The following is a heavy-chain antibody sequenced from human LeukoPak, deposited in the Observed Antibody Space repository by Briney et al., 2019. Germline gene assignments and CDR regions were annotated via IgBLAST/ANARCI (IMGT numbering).Heavy chain of an antibody. CDR2: IIPILGIA. CDR3: ARDHNTGDPPANFDY. J-gene: IGHJ4*02. CDR1: GGTFSSYA. V-gene: IGHV1-69*04. Sequence: AASVKVSCKASGGTFSSYAISWVRQAPGQGLEWMGRIIPILGIANYAQKFQGRVTITADKSTSTAYMELSSLRSEDTAVYYCARDHNTGDPPANFDYWGQGTLVTVSS. D-gene: IGHD7-27*01.